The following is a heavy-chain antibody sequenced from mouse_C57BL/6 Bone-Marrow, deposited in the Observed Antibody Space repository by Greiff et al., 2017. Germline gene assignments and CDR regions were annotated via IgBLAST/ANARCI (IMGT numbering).Heavy chain of an antibody. CDR3: ARSLYYGSRRYFDV. CDR1: GYAFSSYW. J-gene: IGHJ1*03. CDR2: LYPGDGDP. V-gene: IGHV1-80*01. Sequence: QVQLQQSGAELVKPGASVKISCKSSGYAFSSYWMNWVKQRPGTGLEWIGQLYPGDGDPNYNGKFKGKATLTADQSSSTAYMQLSSLTSEDSAVYFCARSLYYGSRRYFDVWGTGTTVTVSS. D-gene: IGHD1-1*01.